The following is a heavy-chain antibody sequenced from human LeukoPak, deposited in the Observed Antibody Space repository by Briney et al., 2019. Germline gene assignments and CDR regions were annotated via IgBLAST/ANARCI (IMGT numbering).Heavy chain of an antibody. CDR1: GGTFSRYA. CDR2: IFPIFGTA. Sequence: ASVKVSCKASGGTFSRYAISWVRQAPGQGLEWMGGIFPIFGTANYAQKFQGRVTITADKSTSTAYMELSSLRSEDTAVYYCAREDGHCSSTSCLYYFDYWGQGTLVTVSS. D-gene: IGHD2-2*03. V-gene: IGHV1-69*06. J-gene: IGHJ4*02. CDR3: AREDGHCSSTSCLYYFDY.